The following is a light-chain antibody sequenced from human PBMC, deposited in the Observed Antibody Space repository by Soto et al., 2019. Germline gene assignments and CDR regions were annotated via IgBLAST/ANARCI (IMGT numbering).Light chain of an antibody. CDR2: EVS. V-gene: IGLV2-14*01. CDR3: ASYTSSPSYV. J-gene: IGLJ1*01. Sequence: QSVLTQPASVSGSPGQSITISCTGTSSDVGGYNYVSWYQQHPGKAPHLMIYEVSNRPSGVSNRFSGSKSGNTASLTISGIKAEDEADYYCASYTSSPSYVFGTGTKV. CDR1: SSDVGGYNY.